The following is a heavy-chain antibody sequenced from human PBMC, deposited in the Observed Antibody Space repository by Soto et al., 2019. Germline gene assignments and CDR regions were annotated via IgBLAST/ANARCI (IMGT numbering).Heavy chain of an antibody. Sequence: QVQLQESGPGLVKPSQTLSLTCTVSGGSISSGGYCWSWIRQHPGKGLEWIGYIYYSGSTYYNTSLKSRVTISVDTSKNQFSLKLSSVTAADTAVYYCARARGAINWGQGTLVTVSS. CDR3: ARARGAIN. J-gene: IGHJ4*02. CDR2: IYYSGST. V-gene: IGHV4-31*03. CDR1: GGSISSGGYC. D-gene: IGHD3-10*01.